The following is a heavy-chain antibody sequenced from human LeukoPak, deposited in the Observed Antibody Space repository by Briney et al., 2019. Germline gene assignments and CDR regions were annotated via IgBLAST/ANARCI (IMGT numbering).Heavy chain of an antibody. D-gene: IGHD6-13*01. V-gene: IGHV3-30*18. CDR1: GFTFSSYG. CDR3: AKGHVAAAGTSDIAAEYFQH. J-gene: IGHJ1*01. CDR2: ISYDGSNK. Sequence: PGGSLRLSCAASGFTFSSYGMHWVRQAPGKGLEWVAVISYDGSNKYYADSVKGRSTISRDNSKNTLYLQMNSLRAEDTAVYYCAKGHVAAAGTSDIAAEYFQHWGQGTLVTVSS.